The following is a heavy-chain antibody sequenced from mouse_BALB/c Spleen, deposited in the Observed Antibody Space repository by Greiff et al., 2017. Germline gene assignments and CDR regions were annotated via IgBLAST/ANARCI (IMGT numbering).Heavy chain of an antibody. CDR1: GFPFNTYA. CDR3: VRRLNWAMDY. CDR2: IRSKSNNYAT. D-gene: IGHD2-2*01. V-gene: IGHV10-1*02. J-gene: IGHJ4*01. Sequence: EVKLMESGGGLVQPKGSLKLSCAASGFPFNTYAMNWVRRAPGKGLEWVARIRSKSNNYATYYADSVKDRFTISRDDSQSMLYLQMNNLKTEDTAMYYCVRRLNWAMDYWGQGTSVTVSS.